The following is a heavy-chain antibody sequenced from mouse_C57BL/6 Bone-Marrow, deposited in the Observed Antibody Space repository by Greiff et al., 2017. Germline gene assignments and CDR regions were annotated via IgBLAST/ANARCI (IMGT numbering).Heavy chain of an antibody. D-gene: IGHD1-1*01. V-gene: IGHV5-9-1*02. Sequence: EVKLVESGEGLVKPGGSLKLSCAASGFTFSSYAMSWVRQTPEKRLAWVAYISSGGDYIYYADTVKGRFTISRDNARNTWYLQMSSLKSEDTAMYYCTRDGYYGSSYYFDYWGQGTTLTVSS. CDR2: ISSGGDYI. CDR1: GFTFSSYA. CDR3: TRDGYYGSSYYFDY. J-gene: IGHJ2*01.